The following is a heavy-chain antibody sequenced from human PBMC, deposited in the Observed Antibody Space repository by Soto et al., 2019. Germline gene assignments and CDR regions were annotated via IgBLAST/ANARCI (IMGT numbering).Heavy chain of an antibody. V-gene: IGHV3-30-3*01. D-gene: IGHD5-18*01. J-gene: IGHJ4*02. CDR2: ISYDGSNK. CDR3: ARNWGYRYGYPPGY. Sequence: QVQLVESGGGVVQPGRSLRLSCAASGFTFSSYAMHWVRQAPGKGLEWVAVISYDGSNKYYADSVKGRFTISRDNSKNTLYLQMNSLRAEETAVYYCARNWGYRYGYPPGYWGQGTLVTVSS. CDR1: GFTFSSYA.